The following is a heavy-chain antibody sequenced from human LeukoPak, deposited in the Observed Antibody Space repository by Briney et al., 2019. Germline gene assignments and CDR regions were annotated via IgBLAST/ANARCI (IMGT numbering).Heavy chain of an antibody. D-gene: IGHD2-2*01. CDR3: ARKRFVVVPAALEYNWFDP. Sequence: GGSLRLSCAASGFTFSSYGMHWVRQALGKGLEWVAVISYDGSNKYYADSVKGRFTISRDNSKNTLYLQMNSLRAEDTAVYYCARKRFVVVPAALEYNWFDPWGQGTLVTVSS. CDR2: ISYDGSNK. CDR1: GFTFSSYG. J-gene: IGHJ5*02. V-gene: IGHV3-30*19.